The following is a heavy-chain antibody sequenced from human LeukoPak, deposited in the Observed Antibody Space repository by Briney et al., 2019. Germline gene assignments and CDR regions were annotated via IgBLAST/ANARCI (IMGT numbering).Heavy chain of an antibody. J-gene: IGHJ4*02. Sequence: GGSLRLSCAASGFTFDDYAMHWVRQAPGKGLEWVSGISWNSGSIGYADSVKGRFTISRDNAKNSLYLQMNSLRAEDTDLYYCAKGNVDDFWSGYYKGMFLYFDYWGQGTLVTVSS. CDR2: ISWNSGSI. V-gene: IGHV3-9*01. CDR3: AKGNVDDFWSGYYKGMFLYFDY. D-gene: IGHD3-3*01. CDR1: GFTFDDYA.